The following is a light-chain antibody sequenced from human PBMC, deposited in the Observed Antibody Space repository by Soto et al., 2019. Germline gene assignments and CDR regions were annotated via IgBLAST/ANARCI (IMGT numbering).Light chain of an antibody. CDR2: KTS. J-gene: IGKJ4*01. V-gene: IGKV1-5*03. CDR1: QSFSTW. CDR3: QQYNSNPLT. Sequence: DIQMTQSPSTLSASVGDRVTITCRASQSFSTWLAWYQQKPGKAPNLLIYKTSILESAVPSRFSGSGSGTEFTLTISSLQPDDFATYYCQQYNSNPLTFGGGTKVEIK.